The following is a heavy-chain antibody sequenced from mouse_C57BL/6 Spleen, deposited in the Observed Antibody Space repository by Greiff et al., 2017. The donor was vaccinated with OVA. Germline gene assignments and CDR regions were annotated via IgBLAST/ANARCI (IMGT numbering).Heavy chain of an antibody. CDR1: GYTFTSYW. V-gene: IGHV1-50*01. J-gene: IGHJ3*01. D-gene: IGHD4-1*02. CDR3: ASSTAAWFAY. Sequence: QVQLQQPGAELVKPGASVKLSCKASGYTFTSYWMQWVKQRPGQGLEWIGEIDPSDSYTNYNQKFKGKATLTVDTSSSTAYMQLSSLTSEDSAVYYCASSTAAWFAYWGQGTLVTVSA. CDR2: IDPSDSYT.